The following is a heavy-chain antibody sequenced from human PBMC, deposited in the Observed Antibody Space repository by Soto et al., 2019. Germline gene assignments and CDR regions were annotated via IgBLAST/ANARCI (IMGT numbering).Heavy chain of an antibody. V-gene: IGHV1-69*13. Sequence: SVKLSCKASGGTFSSYAISWVRQAPGQGLEWMGGIIPIFGTANYAQKFQGRVTITADESTSTAYTELSSLRSEDTAVYYCARDPGYSGYDAPSPNYYYYDMDVWGQGTTVTVPS. J-gene: IGHJ6*02. D-gene: IGHD5-12*01. CDR2: IIPIFGTA. CDR3: ARDPGYSGYDAPSPNYYYYDMDV. CDR1: GGTFSSYA.